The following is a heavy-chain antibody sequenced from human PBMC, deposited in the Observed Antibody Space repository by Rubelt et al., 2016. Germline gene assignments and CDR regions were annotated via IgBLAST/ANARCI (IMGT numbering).Heavy chain of an antibody. CDR3: ARDHNYAFDN. CDR1: GFTFSSYS. D-gene: IGHD3-16*01. CDR2: ISTQYRLI. J-gene: IGHJ4*02. Sequence: GGSLKLSCAASGFTFSSYSMNWIRQAPGKGLEYIAYISTQYRLIHYADSVTGRFAISSDNAKNSLYLQMSSLRDEDTAVYYCARDHNYAFDNWGQGTLVTVSS. V-gene: IGHV3-48*02.